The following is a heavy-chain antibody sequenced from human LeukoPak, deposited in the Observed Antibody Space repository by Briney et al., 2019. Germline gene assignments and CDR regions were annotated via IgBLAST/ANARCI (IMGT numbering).Heavy chain of an antibody. CDR2: IVVGSGNT. CDR1: GFTFTSSA. CDR3: AASYYDFWSGLGAFDI. J-gene: IGHJ3*02. V-gene: IGHV1-58*01. Sequence: GASVKVSCKASGFTFTSSAVQWVRQARGQRLEWIGWIVVGSGNTNYAQKFQERVTITRDMSTSTAYMELSSLRSEDTAVYYCAASYYDFWSGLGAFDIWGQGTMVTVSS. D-gene: IGHD3-3*01.